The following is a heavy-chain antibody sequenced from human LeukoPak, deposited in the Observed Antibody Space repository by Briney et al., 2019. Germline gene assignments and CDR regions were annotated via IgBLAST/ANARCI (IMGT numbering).Heavy chain of an antibody. CDR3: TRARITIFGVVDY. J-gene: IGHJ4*02. CDR2: IRSKAYGGTT. Sequence: PGGSLRLSCTASGFTFGDYAMSWVRQAPGKGLEWVGFIRSKAYGGTTEYAASVKGRFTISRDDSKSIAYLQVNSLKTEDTAVYYCTRARITIFGVVDYWGQGTLVTVSS. D-gene: IGHD3-3*01. CDR1: GFTFGDYA. V-gene: IGHV3-49*04.